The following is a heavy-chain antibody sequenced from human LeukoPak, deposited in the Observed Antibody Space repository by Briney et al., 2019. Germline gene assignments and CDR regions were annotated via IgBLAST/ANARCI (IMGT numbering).Heavy chain of an antibody. V-gene: IGHV1-18*01. CDR3: ARLREGMIVVIFDY. Sequence: ASAEVSCKASGYTFTSYGISWVRQAPGQGLEWMGWISAYNGNTNYAQKLQGRVTMTTDTSTSTAYMELRSLRSDDTAVYYCARLREGMIVVIFDYWGQGTLVTVSS. D-gene: IGHD3-22*01. J-gene: IGHJ4*02. CDR1: GYTFTSYG. CDR2: ISAYNGNT.